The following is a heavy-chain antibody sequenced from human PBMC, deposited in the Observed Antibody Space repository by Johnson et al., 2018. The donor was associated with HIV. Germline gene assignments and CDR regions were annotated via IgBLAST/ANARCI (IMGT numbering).Heavy chain of an antibody. D-gene: IGHD6-19*01. CDR1: GFTFSTSW. J-gene: IGHJ3*02. Sequence: VQLVESGGGLVQPGGSLRLPCAASGFTFSTSWMSWVRQAPGKGLGWVANINQDGVEKYYVDSVKGRFTISRDNATNSLFLQMNIVRDEDTAVYYCVRGGAVAPSSGFDIWGQGTKVTVSS. CDR3: VRGGAVAPSSGFDI. V-gene: IGHV3-7*05. CDR2: INQDGVEK.